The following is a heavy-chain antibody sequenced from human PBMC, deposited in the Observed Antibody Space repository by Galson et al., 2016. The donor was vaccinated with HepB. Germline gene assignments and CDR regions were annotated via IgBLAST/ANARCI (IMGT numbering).Heavy chain of an antibody. CDR3: ARERSAFYYYCYGMDV. CDR1: GHTFASYG. J-gene: IGHJ6*02. V-gene: IGHV1-18*01. CDR2: ISGYNGNT. Sequence: SVKVSCKASGHTFASYGISWVRQTPGQGLEWMGWISGYNGNTEYAKKFQGRVTMTTDTSTSTVYMELRSLRSDDTAVYYCARERSAFYYYCYGMDVWGQGTTVTVSS. D-gene: IGHD3-3*02.